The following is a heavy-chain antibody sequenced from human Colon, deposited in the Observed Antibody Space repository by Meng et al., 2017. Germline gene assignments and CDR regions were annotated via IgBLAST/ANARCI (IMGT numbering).Heavy chain of an antibody. CDR3: ARSPYSGSALPFFDY. J-gene: IGHJ4*02. D-gene: IGHD1-26*01. V-gene: IGHV4-4*02. Sequence: QALLQPSGPGLVKPSGTLSLTCDVVGCSSRNDQWWSWVRQAPGKGLEWIGEIYHSGRTNYNPSVKSRVSMSVDKSQNHFSLRLSSVTAADTAVYYCARSPYSGSALPFFDYWGQGSLVTVSS. CDR1: GCSSRNDQW. CDR2: IYHSGRT.